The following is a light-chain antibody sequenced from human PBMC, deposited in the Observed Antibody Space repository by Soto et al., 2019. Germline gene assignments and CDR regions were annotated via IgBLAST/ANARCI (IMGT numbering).Light chain of an antibody. J-gene: IGLJ1*01. CDR1: SXDVGGYNY. Sequence: QSVLTQPASVSGSPGQSITICCTGTSXDVGGYNYVSWYQQHPGKAPKLMIYDVSNRPSGVSNRFSGSKSGNTASLTISGLQAEDEADYYCSSYTSSSTPYVFGAGTKVTVL. CDR3: SSYTSSSTPYV. V-gene: IGLV2-14*03. CDR2: DVS.